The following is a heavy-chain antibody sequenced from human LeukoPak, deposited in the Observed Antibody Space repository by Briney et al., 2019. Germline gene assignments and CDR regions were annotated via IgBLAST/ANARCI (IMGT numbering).Heavy chain of an antibody. CDR3: VREQYGDDDAFDI. CDR1: GFTFSSYG. CDR2: IWYDGSNE. J-gene: IGHJ3*02. V-gene: IGHV3-33*01. D-gene: IGHD4-17*01. Sequence: PGGSLRLSCAASGFTFSSYGMHWVRQAPGKGLEWVGVIWYDGSNEYYADSVKGRFTISRDNSKNTLSLQMNSLRAEDTAVYYCVREQYGDDDAFDIWGQGTMVTVSS.